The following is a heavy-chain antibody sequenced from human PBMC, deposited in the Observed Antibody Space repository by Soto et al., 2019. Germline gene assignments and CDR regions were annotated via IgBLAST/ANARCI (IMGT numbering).Heavy chain of an antibody. CDR3: AREDVGVVLY. D-gene: IGHD3-16*01. CDR2: ISFDGSTE. CDR1: AFTFSGYA. V-gene: IGHV3-30-3*01. Sequence: QVQLVESGGGVVQSGRSLRLSCAASAFTFSGYALHWVRQAPGKGLEWVAVISFDGSTEYYEDSVKGRFTISRDNSKNTLYLQMNRLRHEGTTEYYYAREDVGVVLYWGQGTLVTVSS. J-gene: IGHJ4*02.